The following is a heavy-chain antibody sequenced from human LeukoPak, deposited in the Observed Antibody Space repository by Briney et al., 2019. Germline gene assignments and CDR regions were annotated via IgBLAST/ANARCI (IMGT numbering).Heavy chain of an antibody. D-gene: IGHD3-3*01. CDR2: IKQDGSEK. CDR3: ARLLTIFGFDP. CDR1: GFTFSSYW. V-gene: IGHV3-7*01. J-gene: IGHJ5*02. Sequence: GGSLRPSCAASGFTFSSYWMSWVRQAPGKGLEWVANIKQDGSEKYYVDSVKGRFAISRDNAKNSLYLQMNSLRAEDTAVYYCARLLTIFGFDPWGQGTLVTVSS.